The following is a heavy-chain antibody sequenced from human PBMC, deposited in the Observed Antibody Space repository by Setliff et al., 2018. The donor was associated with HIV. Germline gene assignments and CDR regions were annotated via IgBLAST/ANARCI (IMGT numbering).Heavy chain of an antibody. Sequence: ASVKVSCKASGYTFTDYYIHWVRQAPGQGLEWMGWINPDTGGTNSAQRFQGRVTMTRDMSITTAYMELSSLKSDDTARYYCARNVPGIVPRRVGFDPWGQGTQVTVSS. CDR3: ARNVPGIVPRRVGFDP. CDR1: GYTFTDYY. J-gene: IGHJ5*02. CDR2: INPDTGGT. D-gene: IGHD1-26*01. V-gene: IGHV1-2*02.